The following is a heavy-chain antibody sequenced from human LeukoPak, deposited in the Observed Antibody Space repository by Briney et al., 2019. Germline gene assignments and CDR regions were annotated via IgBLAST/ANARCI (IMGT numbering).Heavy chain of an antibody. J-gene: IGHJ6*03. CDR2: IYYSGST. V-gene: IGHV4-61*10. Sequence: PSQTLSLTCTVSGDSISTGTYYWSWIRQPAGKGLEWIGYIYYSGSTNYNPSLKSRVTISVDTSKNQFSLKLSSVTAADTAVYYCARSTSGYFSAYYYMDVWGKGTTVTVSS. CDR1: GDSISTGTYY. CDR3: ARSTSGYFSAYYYMDV. D-gene: IGHD3-3*01.